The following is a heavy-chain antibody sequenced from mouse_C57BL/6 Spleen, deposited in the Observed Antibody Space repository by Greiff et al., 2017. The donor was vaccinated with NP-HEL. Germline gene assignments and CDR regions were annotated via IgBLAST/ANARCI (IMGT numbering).Heavy chain of an antibody. Sequence: EVKLVESGPGLVKPSQSLSLTCSVSGYSITSGYYWNWIRQYPGNKLECMGYISYDGSNNYNPSLKNRSSITRDTSKNQFFLKLNSVTTEDTATYYGARERVYSNYEYFDVWGTGTTVTVSS. CDR3: ARERVYSNYEYFDV. CDR1: GYSITSGYY. V-gene: IGHV3-6*01. J-gene: IGHJ1*03. CDR2: ISYDGSN. D-gene: IGHD2-5*01.